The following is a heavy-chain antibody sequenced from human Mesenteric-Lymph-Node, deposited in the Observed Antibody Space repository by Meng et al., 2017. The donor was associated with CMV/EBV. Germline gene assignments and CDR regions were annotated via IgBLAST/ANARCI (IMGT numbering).Heavy chain of an antibody. CDR1: GFTFSSYG. D-gene: IGHD1-14*01. V-gene: IGHV3-33*05. J-gene: IGHJ6*02. Sequence: GESLKISCAASGFTFSSYGIHWVRQAPGKGLEWVALISYDGNSKYYADSVKGRFTISRDNSKNTLYLQMNSLRAEDTAVYYCAKAAEPWGQGTTVTVSS. CDR3: AKAAEP. CDR2: ISYDGNSK.